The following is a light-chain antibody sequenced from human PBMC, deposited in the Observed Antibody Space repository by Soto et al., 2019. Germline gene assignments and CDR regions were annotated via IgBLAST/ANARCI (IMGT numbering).Light chain of an antibody. V-gene: IGLV1-44*01. CDR3: AAWDDSLNGPV. CDR2: DTV. J-gene: IGLJ2*01. CDR1: SSNIGIND. Sequence: QTVVTQTPSASGTPGQRVTMSCSGSSSNIGINDVHWYRQLSGAAPQILIYDTVQRATGVPDRFSGSRSGTSASLTISGLQSDDEAEYHCAAWDDSLNGPVFGGGTKLTVL.